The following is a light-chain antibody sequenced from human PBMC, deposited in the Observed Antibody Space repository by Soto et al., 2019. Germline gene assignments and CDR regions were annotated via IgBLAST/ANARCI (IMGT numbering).Light chain of an antibody. J-gene: IGKJ1*01. CDR3: QRFGTSPPWT. CDR1: QDITNQ. V-gene: IGKV1-33*01. CDR2: DAS. Sequence: DIQMTQSPSSLSASVGDTVTITCQASQDITNQLNWYQQKPGKAPNLLIYDASHLETGVPSRISGSGSGTYFTLTISNLQPEDIATYYCQRFGTSPPWTFGQGTKVEFK.